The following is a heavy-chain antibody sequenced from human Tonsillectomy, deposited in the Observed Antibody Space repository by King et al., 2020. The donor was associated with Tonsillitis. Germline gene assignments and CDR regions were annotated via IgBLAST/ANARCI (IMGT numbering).Heavy chain of an antibody. CDR2: ISAYNGHT. V-gene: IGHV1-18*01. CDR1: GYTLSTYG. J-gene: IGHJ6*03. Sequence: VQLVESGAEVKKPGASVEVSCKASGYTLSTYGIIWVRQAPGQGLEWMGWISAYNGHTNYAQRLQGRVTMTTDTSTNTAHMELRSLRSDDTAVYYCARWAEYYYYYYMGVWGTGTTVTVSS. CDR3: ARWAEYYYYYYMGV.